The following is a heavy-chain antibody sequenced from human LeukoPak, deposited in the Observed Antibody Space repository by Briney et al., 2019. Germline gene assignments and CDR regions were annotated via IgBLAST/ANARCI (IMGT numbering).Heavy chain of an antibody. V-gene: IGHV1-2*02. D-gene: IGHD1-1*01. Sequence: ASVKVSCKASGYTFTGYYMHWVRQAPGQGLEWMGWINPNSGGTNYAQKFQGRVTMTRDTSISTAYMELSSLRSEDTAVYYCARATFLDDYYYYYMDVWGKGTTVTVSS. CDR2: INPNSGGT. J-gene: IGHJ6*03. CDR3: ARATFLDDYYYYYMDV. CDR1: GYTFTGYY.